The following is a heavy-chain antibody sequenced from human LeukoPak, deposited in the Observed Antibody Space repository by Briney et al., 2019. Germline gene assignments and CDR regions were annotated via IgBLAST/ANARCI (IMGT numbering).Heavy chain of an antibody. CDR1: GYSISSGYY. D-gene: IGHD3-22*01. CDR3: ARDINYDSSGYYY. J-gene: IGHJ4*02. CDR2: IYHSGST. V-gene: IGHV4-38-2*02. Sequence: PSQTLSLTCTVSGYSISSGYYWGWIRQPPGKGLEWIGSIYHSGSTYYNPSLKSRVTISVDTSKNQFSLKLSSVTAADTAVYYCARDINYDSSGYYYWGQGTLVTVSS.